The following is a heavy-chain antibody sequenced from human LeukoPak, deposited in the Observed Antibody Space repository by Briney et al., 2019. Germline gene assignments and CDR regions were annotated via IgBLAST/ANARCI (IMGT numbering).Heavy chain of an antibody. Sequence: SVKVSCKASGGTFSSYAISWVRQAPGQGLEWMGGIIPIFGTAKYAQKFQGRVTMTEDTSTDTAYMELSSLRSEDTAVYYCATGGYGGTINYWGQGTLVTVSS. D-gene: IGHD4-23*01. CDR2: IIPIFGTA. CDR1: GGTFSSYA. CDR3: ATGGYGGTINY. V-gene: IGHV1-69*06. J-gene: IGHJ4*02.